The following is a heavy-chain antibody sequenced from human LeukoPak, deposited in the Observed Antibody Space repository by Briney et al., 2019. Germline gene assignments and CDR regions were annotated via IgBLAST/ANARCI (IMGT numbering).Heavy chain of an antibody. J-gene: IGHJ3*02. D-gene: IGHD3-10*01. Sequence: GGSLRLSCAVSGFTFSSHSMNWVRQAPGKGLEWVSSISSSSIYIYYADSVKGRFTISRDNAKNSLYLQMNSLRAEDTAVYYCAREEFITMVRGVITRPGAFDIWGQGTMVTVSS. CDR1: GFTFSSHS. CDR2: ISSSSIYI. V-gene: IGHV3-21*01. CDR3: AREEFITMVRGVITRPGAFDI.